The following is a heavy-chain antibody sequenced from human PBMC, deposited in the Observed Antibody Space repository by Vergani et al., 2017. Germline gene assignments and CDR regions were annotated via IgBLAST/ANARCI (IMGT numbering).Heavy chain of an antibody. CDR1: GGTFSSYT. Sequence: QVQLVQSGAEVKKPGSSVKVSCKASGGTFSSYTISWVRQAPGQGLEWMGRIIPILGIAIYAQKFQGRVTITADKSTSTAYMELSSLRSEDTAVYYCARDGDDYGGKNWFDPWGQGTLVTVSS. D-gene: IGHD4-23*01. J-gene: IGHJ5*02. V-gene: IGHV1-69*08. CDR2: IIPILGIA. CDR3: ARDGDDYGGKNWFDP.